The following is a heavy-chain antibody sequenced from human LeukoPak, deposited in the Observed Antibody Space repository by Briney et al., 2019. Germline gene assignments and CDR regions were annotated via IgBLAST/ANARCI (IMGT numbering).Heavy chain of an antibody. Sequence: GGSLRLSCAASGFTFSSYAMHWVRQASGKGLEWVAVISYDGSNKYYADSVKGRFTISRDNSKNTLYLQMNSLRAEDTAVYYCAREGDIPMDVWGKGTTVTVSS. V-gene: IGHV3-30-3*01. CDR1: GFTFSSYA. J-gene: IGHJ6*03. D-gene: IGHD5-12*01. CDR3: AREGDIPMDV. CDR2: ISYDGSNK.